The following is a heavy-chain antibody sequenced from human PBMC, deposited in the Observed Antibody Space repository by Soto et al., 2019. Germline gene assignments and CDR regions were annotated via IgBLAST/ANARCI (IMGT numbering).Heavy chain of an antibody. CDR1: GYTFTSYA. CDR2: INAGNGNT. CDR3: ARVLAHRGAIHYYYYMDV. V-gene: IGHV1-3*01. D-gene: IGHD3-3*01. Sequence: QVQLVQSGAEVKKPGASVKVSCKASGYTFTSYAMHWVRQAPGQRLEWMGWINAGNGNTKYSQKFQGRGTITRDTSASTAYMELSSLRSEDTAVYYCARVLAHRGAIHYYYYMDVWGKGTTVTVSS. J-gene: IGHJ6*03.